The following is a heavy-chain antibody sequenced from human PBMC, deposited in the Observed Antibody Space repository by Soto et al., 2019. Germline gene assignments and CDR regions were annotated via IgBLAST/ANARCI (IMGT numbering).Heavy chain of an antibody. CDR3: AKTTDGWFSAFES. CDR1: GFIFSSYA. CDR2: ISGSGTTA. Sequence: EVQLLESGGGLVQPGGSLRLSCAASGFIFSSYAMSWVRQAPGKGLEWVSAISGSGTTAYYADSVKGRFTFSRDNSKKTMYLQMNSLRAEGTAVYYCAKTTDGWFSAFESWGQGTMVTVSS. D-gene: IGHD6-19*01. J-gene: IGHJ3*02. V-gene: IGHV3-23*01.